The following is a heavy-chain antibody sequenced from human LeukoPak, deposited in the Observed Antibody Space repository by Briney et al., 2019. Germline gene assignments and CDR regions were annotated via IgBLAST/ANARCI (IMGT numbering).Heavy chain of an antibody. CDR1: GYTFSGYY. CDR3: ARSAGYSYNYGENAFDI. Sequence: GASVKVSCKASGYTFSGYYMHWVRQAPGQGLEWMGWISAYNGHANSAQSLQGRLYLTTDTSTSTAYMELRSLRSDDTAVYYCARSAGYSYNYGENAFDIWGQGTMVTVSS. CDR2: ISAYNGHA. D-gene: IGHD5-18*01. V-gene: IGHV1-18*04. J-gene: IGHJ3*02.